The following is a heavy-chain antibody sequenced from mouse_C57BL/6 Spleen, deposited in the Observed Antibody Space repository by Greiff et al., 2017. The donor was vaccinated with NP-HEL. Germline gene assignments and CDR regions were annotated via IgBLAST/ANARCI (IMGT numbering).Heavy chain of an antibody. CDR1: GYTFTSYW. CDR3: ARSYYCGSSPFAY. V-gene: IGHV1-59*01. Sequence: QVQLQQPGAELVRPGTSVKLSCKASGYTFTSYWMHWVKQRPGQGLEWIGVIDPSDSYTNYNQKFKGKATLTVDTSSSTAYMQLSSLTSEDSAVYYCARSYYCGSSPFAYWGQGTLVTVSA. J-gene: IGHJ3*01. CDR2: IDPSDSYT. D-gene: IGHD1-1*01.